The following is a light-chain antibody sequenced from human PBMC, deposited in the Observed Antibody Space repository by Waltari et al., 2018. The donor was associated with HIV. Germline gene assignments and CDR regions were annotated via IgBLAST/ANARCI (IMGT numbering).Light chain of an antibody. CDR1: SLRTYY. Sequence: SSELTQDPAVSVALGQTVTITCQGDSLRTYYASWYQQKPGTPPILVIYGKNNRPSGIPDRFSGSNSGNTASLTITGAQAEDEADYYCNSRDSSVNHLYVFGTGTTVSVL. J-gene: IGLJ1*01. CDR2: GKN. V-gene: IGLV3-19*01. CDR3: NSRDSSVNHLYV.